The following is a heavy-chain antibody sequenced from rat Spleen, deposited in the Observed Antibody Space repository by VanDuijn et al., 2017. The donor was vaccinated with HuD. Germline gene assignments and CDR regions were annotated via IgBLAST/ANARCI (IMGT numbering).Heavy chain of an antibody. CDR2: ISSDGGST. V-gene: IGHV5-31*01. J-gene: IGHJ1*01. CDR3: ARSGEDGYTYYWYFDF. Sequence: EVQLVESGGGLMQPGRSLKLSCVTSGFTFNNYWMTWIRQAPGRGLEWVASISSDGGSTYYRDSVKGRFTISRDNAKSTLYLQMDSLRSEDTATYYCARSGEDGYTYYWYFDFWGPGTMVTVSS. CDR1: GFTFNNYW. D-gene: IGHD1-4*01.